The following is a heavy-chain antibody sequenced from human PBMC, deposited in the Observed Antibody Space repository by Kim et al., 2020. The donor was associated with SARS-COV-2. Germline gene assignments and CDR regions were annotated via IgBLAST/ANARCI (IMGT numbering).Heavy chain of an antibody. CDR3: ARDRAGVWYSSSWYPAFDI. CDR1: DYTFTSYG. J-gene: IGHJ3*02. D-gene: IGHD6-13*01. Sequence: ASVKVSCKASDYTFTSYGISWVRQAPGQGLEWMGWISAYNGNTNYAQKLQGRVTMTTDTSTSTAYMELRSLRSDDSAVYYCARDRAGVWYSSSWYPAFDIWGQGTMVTVSS. CDR2: ISAYNGNT. V-gene: IGHV1-18*01.